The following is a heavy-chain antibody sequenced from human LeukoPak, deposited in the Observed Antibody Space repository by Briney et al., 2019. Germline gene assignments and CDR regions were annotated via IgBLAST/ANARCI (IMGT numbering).Heavy chain of an antibody. V-gene: IGHV3-7*03. J-gene: IGHJ3*02. CDR3: ARVQESAFDI. CDR1: GFTFSTYS. CDR2: IKQDGSEK. Sequence: PGGSLRLSCAASGFTFSTYSMSWVRQAPGKGLEWVANIKQDGSEKYYVDSVKGRFTISRDNAKNSLYLQMNSLRAEDTAVYYCARVQESAFDIWGQGTMVTVSS.